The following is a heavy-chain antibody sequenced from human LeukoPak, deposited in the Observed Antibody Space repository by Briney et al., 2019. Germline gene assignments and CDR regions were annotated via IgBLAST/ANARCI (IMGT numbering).Heavy chain of an antibody. CDR3: ARDLYDSGGYDH. CDR1: GGSISSNNY. V-gene: IGHV4-39*07. J-gene: IGHJ4*02. Sequence: SETLSLTCTVSGGSISSNNYWGWIRQPPGKGLEWIGSIYYSGSTYYTPCLKSRVTISVDTSKNQFSLKLTSVTAADTAVYYCARDLYDSGGYDHWGQGTLVTVSS. D-gene: IGHD3-22*01. CDR2: IYYSGST.